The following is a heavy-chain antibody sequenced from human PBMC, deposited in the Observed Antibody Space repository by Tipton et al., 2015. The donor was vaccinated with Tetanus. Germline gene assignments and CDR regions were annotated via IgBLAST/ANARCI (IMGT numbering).Heavy chain of an antibody. CDR2: INHSGST. D-gene: IGHD3-10*01. CDR1: GGSFSGYY. V-gene: IGHV4-34*01. CDR3: ASLYGSGSYYRGRRDY. Sequence: TLSLTCAVYGGSFSGYYWSWIRQPPGKGLEWIGEINHSGSTNYNPSLKSRVTISVDTSKNQFSLKLSSVTAADTAVYYCASLYGSGSYYRGRRDYWGQGTLVTVSS. J-gene: IGHJ4*02.